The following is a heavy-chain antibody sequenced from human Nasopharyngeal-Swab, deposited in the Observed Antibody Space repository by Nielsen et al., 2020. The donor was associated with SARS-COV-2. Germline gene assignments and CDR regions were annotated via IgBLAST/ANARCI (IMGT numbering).Heavy chain of an antibody. Sequence: WIRQPPGKGLEWIAGIYHSGSTYYNPSLRSRVTILVDTSKNQFSLKLYSATAADTAIYYCARRSGYSYGYALDNWGPGTLVTVSS. CDR3: ARRSGYSYGYALDN. V-gene: IGHV4-38-2*01. CDR2: IYHSGST. D-gene: IGHD5-18*01. J-gene: IGHJ4*02.